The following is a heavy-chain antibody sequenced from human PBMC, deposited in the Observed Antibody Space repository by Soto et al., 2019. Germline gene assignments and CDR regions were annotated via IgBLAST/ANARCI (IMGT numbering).Heavy chain of an antibody. V-gene: IGHV1-8*01. J-gene: IGHJ4*02. Sequence: ASVKVSCKASGYTFTSYDINWVRQATGQGLEWMGWMNPNSGNTGYAQKFQGRVTMTRNTSISTAYMELSSLRSEDTAVYYCARPGKKYYYGSGSYYNDFDYWGQGTLVTVSS. CDR2: MNPNSGNT. CDR1: GYTFTSYD. CDR3: ARPGKKYYYGSGSYYNDFDY. D-gene: IGHD3-10*01.